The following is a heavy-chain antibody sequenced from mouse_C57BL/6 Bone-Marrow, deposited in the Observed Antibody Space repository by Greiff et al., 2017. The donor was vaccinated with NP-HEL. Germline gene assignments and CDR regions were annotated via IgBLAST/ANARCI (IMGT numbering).Heavy chain of an antibody. CDR3: ARGREGSWFAY. CDR2: IYPRSGNT. CDR1: GYTFTSYG. V-gene: IGHV1-81*01. J-gene: IGHJ3*01. Sequence: VKLVESGAELARPGASVKLSCKASGYTFTSYGISWVKQRTGQGLEWIGEIYPRSGNTYYNEKFKGKATLTADKSSSTAYMELRSLTSEDSAVYFCARGREGSWFAYWGQGTLVTVSA.